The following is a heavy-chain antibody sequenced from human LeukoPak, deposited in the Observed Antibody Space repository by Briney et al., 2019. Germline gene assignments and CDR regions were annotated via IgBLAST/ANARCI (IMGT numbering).Heavy chain of an antibody. J-gene: IGHJ4*02. CDR3: ARGEVFDY. V-gene: IGHV3-66*01. Sequence: GGSLRLSCAVSGFTVSSNYMSWVRQALGKGLEWVSIIYSGDSTFYADSVKGRFTISRDNSNTLYLQMNSLRAEDTAVYYCARGEVFDYWGQGTLVTVSS. CDR1: GFTVSSNY. CDR2: IYSGDST. D-gene: IGHD1-26*01.